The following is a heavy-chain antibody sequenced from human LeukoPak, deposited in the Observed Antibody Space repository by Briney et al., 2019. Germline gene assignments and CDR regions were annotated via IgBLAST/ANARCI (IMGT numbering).Heavy chain of an antibody. Sequence: ASVKVSCKASGYTFTSYYMHWVRQAPGQGPEWMGIINPSGGSTSYAQKFQGRVTMTRDTSTSTVYTELSSLRSEDTAVYYCARDSPISGSYYGGLGYWGQGTLVTVSS. D-gene: IGHD1-26*01. CDR2: INPSGGST. CDR1: GYTFTSYY. CDR3: ARDSPISGSYYGGLGY. J-gene: IGHJ4*02. V-gene: IGHV1-46*01.